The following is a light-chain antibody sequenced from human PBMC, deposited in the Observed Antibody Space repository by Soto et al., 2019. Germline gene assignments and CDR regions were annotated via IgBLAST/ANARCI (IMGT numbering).Light chain of an antibody. J-gene: IGKJ2*01. CDR3: QQTYSTPPYT. CDR2: ATS. Sequence: DVQMTQSPSSLSASVGDRVTITCRASQSISSSLNWYQQKPGTAPRLLIYATSSLQSGVPSRFSGSGSGTDFTLTISSLQPEDFATYYCQQTYSTPPYTFGQGTKLEIK. CDR1: QSISSS. V-gene: IGKV1-39*01.